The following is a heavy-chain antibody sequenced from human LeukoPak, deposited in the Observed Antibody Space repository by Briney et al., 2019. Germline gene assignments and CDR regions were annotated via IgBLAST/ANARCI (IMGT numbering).Heavy chain of an antibody. CDR3: ARVRWGSGSYYNILPNWFDP. Sequence: PSETLSLTCTVSGGSISSYYWSWIRQPAGKGLEWIGRIYTSGSTNYNPSLKSRVTMSVDTSKNQFSLKLSSVTAADTAVYYCARVRWGSGSYYNILPNWFDPWGQGTLVTVSS. V-gene: IGHV4-4*07. CDR1: GGSISSYY. CDR2: IYTSGST. J-gene: IGHJ5*02. D-gene: IGHD3-10*01.